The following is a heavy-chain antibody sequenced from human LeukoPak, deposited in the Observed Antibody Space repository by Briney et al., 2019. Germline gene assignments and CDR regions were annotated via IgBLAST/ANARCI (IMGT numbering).Heavy chain of an antibody. Sequence: PSETLSLTCTVSGGSISSYYWSWIRQPPGKGLEWIGFNYYSGSTNYNPSFKSRVTISVDKSKNQFSLKLSTVTASDTALYYCARQPPALNWFDPWGQGTLVTVSS. CDR3: ARQPPALNWFDP. D-gene: IGHD3-3*02. J-gene: IGHJ5*02. CDR1: GGSISSYY. V-gene: IGHV4-59*01. CDR2: NYYSGST.